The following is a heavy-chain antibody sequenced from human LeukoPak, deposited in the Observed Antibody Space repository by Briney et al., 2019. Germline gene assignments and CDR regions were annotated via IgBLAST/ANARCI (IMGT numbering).Heavy chain of an antibody. D-gene: IGHD3-3*01. CDR2: INHSGST. CDR3: ARTYTMGYYYYMDV. Sequence: SETLSLTCAVYGGSFSGYYWSWIRQPPGKGLEWIGEINHSGSTNSNPSLKSRVTISVDTSKNQFSLKLSSVTAADTAVYYYARTYTMGYYYYMDVWGKGTTVTVSS. V-gene: IGHV4-34*01. CDR1: GGSFSGYY. J-gene: IGHJ6*03.